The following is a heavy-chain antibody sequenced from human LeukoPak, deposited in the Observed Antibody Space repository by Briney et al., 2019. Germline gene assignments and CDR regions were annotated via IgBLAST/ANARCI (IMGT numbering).Heavy chain of an antibody. CDR2: IHYSGST. V-gene: IGHV4-59*12. CDR1: GGSISNYF. CDR3: AGTIVYYYGSGSRINWFDP. D-gene: IGHD3-10*01. J-gene: IGHJ5*02. Sequence: PSETLSLTCTVSGGSISNYFWSWIRQPPGKELEWIAYIHYSGSTNYNPSLKSRVTVSVDTSKNQFSLKLSSVTAANTAVYYCAGTIVYYYGSGSRINWFDPWGQGTLVTVSS.